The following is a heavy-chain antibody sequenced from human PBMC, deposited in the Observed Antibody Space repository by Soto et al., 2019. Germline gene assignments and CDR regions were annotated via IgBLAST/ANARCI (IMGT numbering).Heavy chain of an antibody. V-gene: IGHV2-5*02. CDR1: GFSLSTSGVG. D-gene: IGHD3-16*01. J-gene: IGHJ4*02. CDR3: AQRPGGGCFDF. CDR2: ISWDDDE. Sequence: QITLKESGPTLVKPTQTLTLTCTFSGFSLSTSGVGVGWIRQPPGKALEWLALISWDDDERYTPSLKNRLTITKDTSRNQVVLTMTNMDPVDTGTYYCAQRPGGGCFDFWGPGTLVTVSS.